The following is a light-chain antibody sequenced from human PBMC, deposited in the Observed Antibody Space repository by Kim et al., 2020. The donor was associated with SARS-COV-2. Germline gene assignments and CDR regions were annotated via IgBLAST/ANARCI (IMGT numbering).Light chain of an antibody. CDR2: DAS. J-gene: IGKJ1*01. CDR1: QDISNY. CDR3: QQYDNLPLPWT. V-gene: IGKV1-33*01. Sequence: DIQMTQSPSSLSASVGDRVTITCQASQDISNYLNWYQQKPGKAPKLLIYDASNLETGVPSRFSGSGSGTDFTFTISSLQPEDIATYYCQQYDNLPLPWTFGQGTKVDIK.